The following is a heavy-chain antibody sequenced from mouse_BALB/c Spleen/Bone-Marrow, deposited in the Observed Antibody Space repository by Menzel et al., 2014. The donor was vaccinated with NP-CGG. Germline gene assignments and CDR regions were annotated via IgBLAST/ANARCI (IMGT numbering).Heavy chain of an antibody. J-gene: IGHJ3*01. Sequence: VQGVESGAELVRPGASVTLSCKAAGFTFTDYEMHWVKQTPVHGLEWIGGIDPETGGTAYNQKFQGKATLTADKSSNTAYMVLRSLTSEDSAVYFCTSRAPFYRYVDGFTYWGQGTLVTVSA. CDR1: GFTFTDYE. CDR3: TSRAPFYRYVDGFTY. V-gene: IGHV1-15*01. D-gene: IGHD2-14*01. CDR2: IDPETGGT.